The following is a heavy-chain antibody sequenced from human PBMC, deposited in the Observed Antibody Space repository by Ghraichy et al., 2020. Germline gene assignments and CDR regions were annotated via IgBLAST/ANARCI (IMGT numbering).Heavy chain of an antibody. CDR2: IKKDGSER. J-gene: IGHJ4*02. D-gene: IGHD5-24*01. CDR3: ARDRDGDFDY. Sequence: LTCAASGFNSFSRNWMSWVRQAPGKGLEWVANIKKDGSERYYVNSVRGRFTISRDNAKNSLYLQMNSLRAEDTAVYYCARDRDGDFDYWGQGTLVTVSS. V-gene: IGHV3-7*03. CDR1: GFNSFSRNW.